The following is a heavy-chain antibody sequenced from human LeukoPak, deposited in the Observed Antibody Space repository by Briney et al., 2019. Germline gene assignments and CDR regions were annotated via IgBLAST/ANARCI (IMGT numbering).Heavy chain of an antibody. D-gene: IGHD3-9*01. CDR1: GGTFSSYA. V-gene: IGHV1-69*01. CDR3: ASSPYYDILTAVKTYYYYYMDV. J-gene: IGHJ6*03. Sequence: SVKVSCKASGGTFSSYAISWVRQAPGQGLEWMGGIIPISGTANYAQKFQGRVTITADESTSTAYMELSSLRSEDTAVYYCASSPYYDILTAVKTYYYYYMDVWGKGTTVTVSS. CDR2: IIPISGTA.